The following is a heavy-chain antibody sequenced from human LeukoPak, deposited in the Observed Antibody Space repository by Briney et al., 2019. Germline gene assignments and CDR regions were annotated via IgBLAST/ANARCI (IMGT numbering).Heavy chain of an antibody. Sequence: SETLSLTCSISGGSISSYYWSWIRQPAGKGLEWIGRIYTSVSTNYNPSLKSRVIMSADTSKNQFSLKLNSVTAADTAVYYCAGAKKGIAAAKYYYYMDVWGKGTTVTVSS. V-gene: IGHV4-4*07. J-gene: IGHJ6*03. CDR1: GGSISSYY. CDR2: IYTSVST. D-gene: IGHD6-13*01. CDR3: AGAKKGIAAAKYYYYMDV.